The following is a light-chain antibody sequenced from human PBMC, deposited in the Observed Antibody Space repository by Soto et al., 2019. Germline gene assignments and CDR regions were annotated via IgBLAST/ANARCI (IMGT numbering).Light chain of an antibody. Sequence: QSALTQPASVSGSPGQSITISCTGTSSDVGGYNYVSWYQQHPGKSPKLMIYEVSNRPSGVSNRFSGSKSGNTASLTISGLQAEDEADYYCSSYTRSTTLVFGNGTKVTVL. CDR1: SSDVGGYNY. V-gene: IGLV2-14*01. J-gene: IGLJ1*01. CDR2: EVS. CDR3: SSYTRSTTLV.